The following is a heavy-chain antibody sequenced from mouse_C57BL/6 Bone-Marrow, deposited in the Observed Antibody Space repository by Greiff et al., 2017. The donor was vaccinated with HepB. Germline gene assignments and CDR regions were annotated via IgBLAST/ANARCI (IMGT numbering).Heavy chain of an antibody. CDR1: GFTFSSYG. D-gene: IGHD2-5*01. CDR3: VGDHSNYDY. CDR2: ISSGGSYT. J-gene: IGHJ2*01. V-gene: IGHV5-6*01. Sequence: EVKLMESGGDLVKPGGSLKLSCAASGFTFSSYGMSWVRQTPDKRLEWVATISSGGSYTYYPDSVKGRFTISRDNAKNTLYLQMSSLKSEDTAMYYCVGDHSNYDYWGQGTTLTVSS.